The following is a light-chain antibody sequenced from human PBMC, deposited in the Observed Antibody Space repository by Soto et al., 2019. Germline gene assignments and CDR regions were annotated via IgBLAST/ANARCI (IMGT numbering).Light chain of an antibody. CDR3: SSYTSSTTVV. Sequence: QSALTQPASVSGSPGQSITISCTGTSSDVGGYNYVSWYQQHPGKAPELMIYDVSSRPSGVSNRFSGSKSGNTAYLTISGLQAEDEADYYCSSYTSSTTVVFGGGTKLTVL. CDR1: SSDVGGYNY. V-gene: IGLV2-14*01. J-gene: IGLJ2*01. CDR2: DVS.